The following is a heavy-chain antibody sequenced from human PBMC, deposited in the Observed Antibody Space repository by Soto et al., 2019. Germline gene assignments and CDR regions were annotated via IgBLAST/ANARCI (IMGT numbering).Heavy chain of an antibody. J-gene: IGHJ4*02. V-gene: IGHV1-2*02. CDR3: ARAPVGATIRDY. CDR2: INPNSGGT. CDR1: GYTFTGYY. D-gene: IGHD1-26*01. Sequence: GASVKVSCKASGYTFTGYYMHWVRQAPGQGLEWMGWINPNSGGTNYAQKFQGRVTMTRDTSISTAYMELSRLRSDDTAVYYCARAPVGATIRDYWCQGTLVTVSS.